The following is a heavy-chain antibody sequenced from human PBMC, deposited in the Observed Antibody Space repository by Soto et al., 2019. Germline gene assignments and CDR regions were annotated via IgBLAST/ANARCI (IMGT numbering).Heavy chain of an antibody. J-gene: IGHJ5*02. CDR3: ARLPLSRRDLDP. CDR1: GDSISSSNYY. CDR2: MYNGGST. V-gene: IGHV4-39*01. D-gene: IGHD3-10*01. Sequence: PSETLSLTCTVSGDSISSSNYYWGWIRQPPGKGLEWIGSMYNGGSTYYNPSLKSRVTISVDTSKNQFSLELSSVTAADTAVYYCARLPLSRRDLDPWGQGTLVTVSS.